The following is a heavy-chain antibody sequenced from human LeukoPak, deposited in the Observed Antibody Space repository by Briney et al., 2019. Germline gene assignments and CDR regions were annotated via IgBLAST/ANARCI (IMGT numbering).Heavy chain of an antibody. D-gene: IGHD3-22*01. J-gene: IGHJ4*02. CDR3: ARDPRPYDSSGYYWYYFDY. V-gene: IGHV3-30-3*01. Sequence: GGSLRLSCPASGFTFSSYAMHWVRQAPGKGLEGVAGISNDGSNKYYADPVKGRFTISRDNSKNTLYLQMNSLRAEDTAVYYCARDPRPYDSSGYYWYYFDYWGQGTLVTVSS. CDR2: ISNDGSNK. CDR1: GFTFSSYA.